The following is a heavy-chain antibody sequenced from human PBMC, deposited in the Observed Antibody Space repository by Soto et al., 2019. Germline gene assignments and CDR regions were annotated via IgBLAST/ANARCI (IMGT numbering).Heavy chain of an antibody. CDR1: GGSISNYY. V-gene: IGHV4-59*01. CDR2: IYYTGST. CDR3: ARADFWSGYSYNGMAV. D-gene: IGHD3-3*01. Sequence: QVQLQESGPGLVKPSETLSLTCTVSGGSISNYYWSWIRQPPGRGLEWIGCIYYTGSTNYNPSLKRRVTISVDTSKKQFSLRLSSVTAADTALYYCARADFWSGYSYNGMAVWGQGTTVTVSS. J-gene: IGHJ6*02.